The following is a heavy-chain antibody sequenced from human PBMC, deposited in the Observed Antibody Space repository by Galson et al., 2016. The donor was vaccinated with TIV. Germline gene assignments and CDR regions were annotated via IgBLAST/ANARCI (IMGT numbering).Heavy chain of an antibody. D-gene: IGHD2/OR15-2a*01. CDR1: GYTFSIYC. Sequence: QSGAEVKKPGESLKISCRASGYTFSIYCIGWVRQMPGRGLEWMGIICPDDSDSRYSPSFQGRVTISADKSSSTTYLPWTSLKASDTALYFCARHGVPVSMRSDYSQYYTMDVWGQGTTVTVSS. CDR2: ICPDDSDS. V-gene: IGHV5-51*01. J-gene: IGHJ6*02. CDR3: ARHGVPVSMRSDYSQYYTMDV.